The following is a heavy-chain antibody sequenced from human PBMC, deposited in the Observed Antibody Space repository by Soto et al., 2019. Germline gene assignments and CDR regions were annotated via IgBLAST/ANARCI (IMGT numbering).Heavy chain of an antibody. V-gene: IGHV4-39*01. CDR1: GGSITSNAYY. Sequence: QLQLQESGPGLVKTSGTLSLTCTVSGGSITSNAYYWGWIRQPPGKGLEWLGYIYYSGSASYNPSLKSRVTMSVDTSKNQYSLKLSSVTAADTAVYYCARRPKRGSYSWCFDYWGQGTLVTVSS. CDR2: IYYSGSA. CDR3: ARRPKRGSYSWCFDY. D-gene: IGHD1-26*01. J-gene: IGHJ4*02.